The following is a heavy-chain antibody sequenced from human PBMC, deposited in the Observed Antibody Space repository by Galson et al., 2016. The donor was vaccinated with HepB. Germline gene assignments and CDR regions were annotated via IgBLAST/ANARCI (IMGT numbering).Heavy chain of an antibody. D-gene: IGHD2-15*01. CDR2: INWSSANI. Sequence: SLRLSCAASGFTFDNYAMHWVRQAPRKGLEWVSGINWSSANIAYADSVRGRFTISRDNANNSLYLQMNSLRPEDTAFYYCVKIRNVGLLGPFDYWGQGTLVTVSS. CDR3: VKIRNVGLLGPFDY. J-gene: IGHJ4*02. CDR1: GFTFDNYA. V-gene: IGHV3-9*01.